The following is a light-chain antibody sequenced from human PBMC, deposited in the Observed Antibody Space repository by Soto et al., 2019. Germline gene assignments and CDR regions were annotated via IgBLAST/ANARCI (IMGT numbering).Light chain of an antibody. CDR1: SSDVGGYNY. Sequence: QSALTQPPSASGSPGQSVTISCTGTSSDVGGYNYVSWYQQYPGSAPKLMIYEVTKRPSGVPDRFSGSKSGNTASLTVSGLQAEDEAYYYCSSYAASNNFYFVFGGVTNLTVL. CDR3: SSYAASNNFYFV. V-gene: IGLV2-8*01. CDR2: EVT. J-gene: IGLJ3*02.